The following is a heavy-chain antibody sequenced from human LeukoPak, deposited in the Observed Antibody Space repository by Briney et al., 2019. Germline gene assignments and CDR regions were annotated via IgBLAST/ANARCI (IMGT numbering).Heavy chain of an antibody. CDR3: ARDLSSGSSLFDP. CDR2: IWHDGSNK. J-gene: IGHJ5*02. CDR1: GFTFSSYG. Sequence: GGSLRLSCAASGFTFSSYGMHWVRQAPGKGLEWVAVIWHDGSNKCFADSVKGRFTISRDNSKNTLYLQMNSLRAEDTAVYYCARDLSSGSSLFDPWGQGTLVTVSS. V-gene: IGHV3-33*01. D-gene: IGHD1-26*01.